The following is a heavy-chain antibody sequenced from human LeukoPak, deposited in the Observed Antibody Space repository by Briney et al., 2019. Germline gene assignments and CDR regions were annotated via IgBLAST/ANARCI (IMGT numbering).Heavy chain of an antibody. J-gene: IGHJ4*02. V-gene: IGHV4-59*01. CDR1: GGSISSYY. CDR2: IYYSGST. Sequence: SETLSLTCTVSGGSISSYYWSWIRQPPGKGLEWIGYIYYSGSTNYNPSLKSRVTISVDTSKNQFSLKLSSVTAADTAVYYCARDIGGPEDYWGQGTLVTVSS. D-gene: IGHD3-16*02. CDR3: ARDIGGPEDY.